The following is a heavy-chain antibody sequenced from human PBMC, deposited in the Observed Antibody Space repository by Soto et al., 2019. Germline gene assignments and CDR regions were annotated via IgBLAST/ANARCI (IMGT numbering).Heavy chain of an antibody. CDR1: GFTFSSYA. V-gene: IGHV3-23*01. CDR3: AKTPLRELSAYNWFDP. Sequence: EVQLLESGGGLVQPGGSLRLSCAASGFTFSSYAMSWVRQAPGKGLEWVSAISGSGGSTYYADSVEGRFTISRDNSKNTLYLQMNSLRAEDTAVYYCAKTPLRELSAYNWFDPWGQGTLVTVSS. D-gene: IGHD1-26*01. CDR2: ISGSGGST. J-gene: IGHJ5*02.